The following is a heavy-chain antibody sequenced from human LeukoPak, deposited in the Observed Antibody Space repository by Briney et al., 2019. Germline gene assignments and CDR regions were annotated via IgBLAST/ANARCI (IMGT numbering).Heavy chain of an antibody. D-gene: IGHD2-2*01. CDR2: INHSGST. J-gene: IGHJ4*02. CDR1: GGSFSGYY. CDR3: ARPTGYCSSTSCYAAYYFDY. V-gene: IGHV4-34*01. Sequence: SETLSLTCAVYGGSFSGYYWSWIRQPPGKGLEWIGEINHSGSTNYNPSLKSRVTISVDTSKNQFSLKLSSVTAADTAVYYCARPTGYCSSTSCYAAYYFDYWGQGTLVTVSS.